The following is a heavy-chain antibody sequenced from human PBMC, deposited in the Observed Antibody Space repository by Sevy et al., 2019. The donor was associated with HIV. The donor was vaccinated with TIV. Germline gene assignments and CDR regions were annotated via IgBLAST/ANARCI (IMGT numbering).Heavy chain of an antibody. V-gene: IGHV4-39*01. D-gene: IGHD6-19*01. CDR1: GGSISSSTYY. J-gene: IGHJ4*02. CDR3: ARHGGIAVATLDY. CDR2: IYYSGST. Sequence: SETLSLTCTVSGGSISSSTYYWGWIRQPPGKGLEWIASIYYSGSTYYNVSLESRVTISVDMSKNQFSLGLSSVTAADTAVYYCARHGGIAVATLDYWGQGTLVTVSS.